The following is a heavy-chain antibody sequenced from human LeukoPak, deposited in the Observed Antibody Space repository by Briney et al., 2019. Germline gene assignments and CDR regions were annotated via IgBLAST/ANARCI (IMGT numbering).Heavy chain of an antibody. D-gene: IGHD1-7*01. CDR2: ISAYNGNT. CDR3: ARDELGLNNWFDP. V-gene: IGHV1-18*04. Sequence: ASVKVSCKASGYTFTAYNIHWVRQAPGQGLEWMGWISAYNGNTNYAQKLQGRVTMTTDTSTSTAYMELRSLRSDDTAVYYCARDELGLNNWFDPWGQGTLVTVSS. J-gene: IGHJ5*02. CDR1: GYTFTAYN.